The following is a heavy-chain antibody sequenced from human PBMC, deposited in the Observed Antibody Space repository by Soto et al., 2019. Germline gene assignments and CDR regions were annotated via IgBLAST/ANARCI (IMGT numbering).Heavy chain of an antibody. Sequence: GGSLRLSCAASGFTFSSYWMHWVRQAPGKGLVWVSRINSDGSSTSYADSVKGRFTISRDNAKNTLYLQMNSLRAEDTAVYYCARGAKVRGDEYYYGMDVWGQGTTVTVSS. CDR3: ARGAKVRGDEYYYGMDV. J-gene: IGHJ6*02. D-gene: IGHD3-10*01. CDR1: GFTFSSYW. CDR2: INSDGSST. V-gene: IGHV3-74*01.